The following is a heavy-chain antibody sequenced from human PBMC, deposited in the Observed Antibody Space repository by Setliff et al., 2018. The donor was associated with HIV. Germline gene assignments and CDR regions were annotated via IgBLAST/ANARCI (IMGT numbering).Heavy chain of an antibody. CDR2: FDPEGGVP. D-gene: IGHD2-2*01. Sequence: ASVKVSCKVSGYTLTELSMHWVRQAPGKGLEWMGGFDPEGGVPDYAQKFQGRVTFTTDESTSTAYMELSGLRSEDTAVYYCARDFGGYCSSMSCPGLFDPWGQGTLVTVSS. CDR3: ARDFGGYCSSMSCPGLFDP. CDR1: GYTLTELS. V-gene: IGHV1-24*01. J-gene: IGHJ5*02.